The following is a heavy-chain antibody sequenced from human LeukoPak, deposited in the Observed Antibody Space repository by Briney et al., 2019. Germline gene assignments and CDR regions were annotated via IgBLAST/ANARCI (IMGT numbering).Heavy chain of an antibody. CDR2: ISWNSGSI. J-gene: IGHJ4*02. V-gene: IGHV3-9*01. Sequence: GGSLRLSCAAAGFTFDEYGMPWVRQAPGKGLEWVSGISWNSGSIGYADSVKGRFIISRDNAKNSLYLQMNSLRAEDTALYYCAKDLVPAAMEGFDSWGQGTLVTVSS. CDR1: GFTFDEYG. CDR3: AKDLVPAAMEGFDS. D-gene: IGHD2-2*01.